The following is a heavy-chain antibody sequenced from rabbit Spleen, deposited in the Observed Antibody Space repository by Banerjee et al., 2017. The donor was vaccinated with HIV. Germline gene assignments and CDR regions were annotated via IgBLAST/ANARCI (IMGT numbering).Heavy chain of an antibody. J-gene: IGHJ6*01. CDR2: INAVTGKA. D-gene: IGHD1-1*01. CDR1: GFSFSSSYY. CDR3: ARDTSSSFSSYGMDL. V-gene: IGHV1S40*01. Sequence: QSLEESGGDLVKPGASLTLTCTASGFSFSSSYYMCWVRQAPGKGLEWIACINAVTGKAVYASWAKGRFTCSKTSSTTVTLQMTRLTGADTATYFCARDTSSSFSSYGMDLWGPGALVTVS.